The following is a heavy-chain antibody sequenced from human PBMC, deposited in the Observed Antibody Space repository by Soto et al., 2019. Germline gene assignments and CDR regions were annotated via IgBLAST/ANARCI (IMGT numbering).Heavy chain of an antibody. J-gene: IGHJ4*02. D-gene: IGHD4-4*01. CDR2: IIPIFGTP. CDR1: GVTFSRQD. Sequence: SVKVSCKASGVTFSRQDMRWVRQAPGQGLEWMGGIIPIFGTPQYAEKFQDRVTITADESTSTAYMELSSLTSEDTAVYYCASMKGRDGYSFVYWGQGTLVTVFS. V-gene: IGHV1-69*13. CDR3: ASMKGRDGYSFVY.